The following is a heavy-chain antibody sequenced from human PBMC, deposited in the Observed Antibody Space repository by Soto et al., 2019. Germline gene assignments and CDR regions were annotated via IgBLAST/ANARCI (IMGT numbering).Heavy chain of an antibody. V-gene: IGHV1-69*01. CDR3: ATRSQDVKVCILPYFFSAMHV. D-gene: IGHD1-26*01. Sequence: QVHLMQSGAEVRTPGSSVRVSCRTSGDAFNDSIISWVRQAPGQGLEWMGGVTPLLRSTHYAENFRDRITIIADGSTSTAYMELRSLRSEDPAVYFCATRSQDVKVCILPYFFSAMHVWGQGTTVTVFS. CDR2: VTPLLRST. J-gene: IGHJ6*02. CDR1: GDAFNDSI.